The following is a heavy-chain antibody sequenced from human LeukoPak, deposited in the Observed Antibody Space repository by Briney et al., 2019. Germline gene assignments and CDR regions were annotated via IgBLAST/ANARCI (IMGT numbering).Heavy chain of an antibody. D-gene: IGHD1-7*01. J-gene: IGHJ4*02. V-gene: IGHV3-30-3*01. CDR2: ISYDGSNK. CDR3: ARDSTPGITGTIGLLDY. CDR1: GFTFSSYA. Sequence: GGSLRLSCAVSGFTFSSYAMHCVREAPGKGLEWGAVISYDGSNKYYADSVKGRFTISRDNSKHTLYLQMNSLRAEDTAVYYCARDSTPGITGTIGLLDYWGQGTLVTVSS.